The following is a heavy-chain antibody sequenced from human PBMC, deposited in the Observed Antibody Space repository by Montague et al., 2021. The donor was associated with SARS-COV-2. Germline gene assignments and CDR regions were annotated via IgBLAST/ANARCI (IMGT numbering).Heavy chain of an antibody. V-gene: IGHV4-39*01. D-gene: IGHD1-1*01. CDR1: GGSITVSRYD. J-gene: IGHJ3*02. CDR2: VHYTGTT. Sequence: SETLSLTCTVSGGSITVSRYDWGWIRQPPGKGLEWIGSVHYTGTTSYNASLKSRLTISVDTSENQFSLKMTSVTASDTAVYYCARHRANAGSFDIWGQGTMGTVSS. CDR3: ARHRANAGSFDI.